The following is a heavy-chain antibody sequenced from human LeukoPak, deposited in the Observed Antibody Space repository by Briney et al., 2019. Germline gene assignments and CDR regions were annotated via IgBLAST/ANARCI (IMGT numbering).Heavy chain of an antibody. CDR1: GFTFTDYG. V-gene: IGHV3-23*01. CDR3: AQTSSSSGQ. CDR2: ISESGDS. D-gene: IGHD6-6*01. J-gene: IGHJ4*02. Sequence: GGSLRLSCAASGFTFTDYGMSWVRQAPGKGLEWVAAISESGDSYYTDSVKGRFTISRDNSGNTLYLQMNLLRAEDTAVYYCAQTSSSSGQWGQGTLVTVSS.